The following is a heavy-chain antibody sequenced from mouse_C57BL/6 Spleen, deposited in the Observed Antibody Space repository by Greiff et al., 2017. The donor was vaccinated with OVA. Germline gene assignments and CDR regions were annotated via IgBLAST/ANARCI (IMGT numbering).Heavy chain of an antibody. D-gene: IGHD4-1*01. CDR1: GYTFTDSN. Sequence: VQLQQSGPELVKPGASVKMSCKASGYTFTDSNMHWVKQSPGKSLEWIGYINPKNGGTNYNQKLKGKATLTVNKSSSTAYMELRSLTSEDSAVYYCARRGLTGTLDYWGQGTTLTVSS. CDR3: ARRGLTGTLDY. CDR2: INPKNGGT. J-gene: IGHJ2*01. V-gene: IGHV1-22*01.